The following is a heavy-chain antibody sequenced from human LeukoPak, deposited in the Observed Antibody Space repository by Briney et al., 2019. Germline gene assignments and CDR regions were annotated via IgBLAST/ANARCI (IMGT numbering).Heavy chain of an antibody. D-gene: IGHD3-3*01. CDR2: ISSSSSYI. Sequence: GGSLRLSCAASGFTFSSYSMNWVRQAPGKGLEWVSSISSSSSYIYYADSVKGRFTISRDNAKNSLYLQMNSLRAEDTAVYYCASPYYDFWSGYPEDYYYYMDVWGKGTTVTVSS. V-gene: IGHV3-21*01. CDR1: GFTFSSYS. J-gene: IGHJ6*03. CDR3: ASPYYDFWSGYPEDYYYYMDV.